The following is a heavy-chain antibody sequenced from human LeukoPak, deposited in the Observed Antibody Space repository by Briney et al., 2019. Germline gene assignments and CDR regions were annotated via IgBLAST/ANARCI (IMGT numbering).Heavy chain of an antibody. D-gene: IGHD3-9*01. V-gene: IGHV3-21*01. CDR2: ISSSSSYI. Sequence: GGSLRLSCAASGFTFSSYSMNWVRQAPGKGLEWVSSISSSSSYIYYADSVKGRFTISRDNAKNSLYLQMNSLRAEDTAVYYCARDYYGILTGYYTSNDYWGQGTLVTVSS. CDR3: ARDYYGILTGYYTSNDY. J-gene: IGHJ4*02. CDR1: GFTFSSYS.